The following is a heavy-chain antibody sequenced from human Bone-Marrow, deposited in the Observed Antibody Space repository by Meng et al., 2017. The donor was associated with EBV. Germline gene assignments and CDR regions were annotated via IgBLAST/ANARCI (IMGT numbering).Heavy chain of an antibody. Sequence: QVQLQPWGAGLLKPSETLSLTCAVSGGSFSGYYWTWIRQPPGKGLEWIGEINHSGSTNYNPSLKSRVTISVDTSKNQFSLKLSSVTAADTAVYYCATQRRDTDWFDPWGQGTLVTVSS. CDR2: INHSGST. V-gene: IGHV4-34*01. CDR1: GGSFSGYY. CDR3: ATQRRDTDWFDP. J-gene: IGHJ5*02. D-gene: IGHD6-25*01.